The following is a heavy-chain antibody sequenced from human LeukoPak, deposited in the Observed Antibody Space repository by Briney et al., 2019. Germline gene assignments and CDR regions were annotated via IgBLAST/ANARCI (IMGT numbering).Heavy chain of an antibody. CDR3: AKPARTDYADY. CDR1: GFTFSSYA. CDR2: ISGSGVST. D-gene: IGHD1-14*01. J-gene: IGHJ4*02. Sequence: GGTLRLSCAASGFTFSSYAMNWVRQAPGKGLEWVSAISGSGVSTYYADSVKGRFTISRDNSKNTLFLQMNSLRAEDTAVYYCAKPARTDYADYWGQGTLVTVFS. V-gene: IGHV3-23*01.